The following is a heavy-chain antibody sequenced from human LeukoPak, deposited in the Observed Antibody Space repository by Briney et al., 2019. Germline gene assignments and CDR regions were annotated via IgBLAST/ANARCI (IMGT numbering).Heavy chain of an antibody. D-gene: IGHD4-17*01. J-gene: IGHJ5*02. Sequence: GASVKVSCKVSGYTLTELSMHWVRQAPGKGLEWMGGFDPEDGETIYAQKFQGRVTMTKDTSTDTAYMELSSLRSEDTAVYYCAIRYGDYVGNWFDPWGQGTLVTVSS. V-gene: IGHV1-24*01. CDR3: AIRYGDYVGNWFDP. CDR1: GYTLTELS. CDR2: FDPEDGET.